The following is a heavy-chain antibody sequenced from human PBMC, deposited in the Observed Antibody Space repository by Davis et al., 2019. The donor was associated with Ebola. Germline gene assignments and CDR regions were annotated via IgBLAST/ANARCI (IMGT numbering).Heavy chain of an antibody. CDR3: ARDGIVVVTDFDY. J-gene: IGHJ4*02. D-gene: IGHD2-21*02. V-gene: IGHV3-74*01. CDR1: GFTFSSYG. CDR2: INSDGSTT. Sequence: PGGSLRLSCAASGFTFSSYGMHWVRQVPGKGLVWVSRINSDGSTTSYADSVKGRFTISRDNAKNTLYLQMNSLRAEDTAVYYCARDGIVVVTDFDYWGQGTLVTVSS.